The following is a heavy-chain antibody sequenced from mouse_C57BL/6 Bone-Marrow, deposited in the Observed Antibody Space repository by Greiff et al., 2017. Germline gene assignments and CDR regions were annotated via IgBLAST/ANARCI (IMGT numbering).Heavy chain of an antibody. V-gene: IGHV1-19*01. CDR1: GYTFTDYY. D-gene: IGHD2-5*01. Sequence: EVQLMESGPVLVKPGASVKMSCKASGYTFTDYYLNWVKQSHGKSLEWIGVINPYNGGTSYNQKFKGKATLTVDKSSSTAYMELNSLTSEDSAVYYCARSYSNYVAYWGQGTLVTVSA. J-gene: IGHJ3*01. CDR3: ARSYSNYVAY. CDR2: INPYNGGT.